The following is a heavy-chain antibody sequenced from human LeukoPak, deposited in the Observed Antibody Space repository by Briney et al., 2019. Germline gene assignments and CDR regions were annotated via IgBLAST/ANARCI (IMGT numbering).Heavy chain of an antibody. J-gene: IGHJ4*02. V-gene: IGHV3-21*01. Sequence: GGSLRLSCAASGFTFSSYSMNWVRQAPGKGLEWVSSISSSSSYIYYADSVKGRFTISRDNAKNSLYLQMNSLRAEDTAVYYCAMEPTVTTGPNFDYWGQGTLVTVSS. CDR2: ISSSSSYI. D-gene: IGHD4-17*01. CDR1: GFTFSSYS. CDR3: AMEPTVTTGPNFDY.